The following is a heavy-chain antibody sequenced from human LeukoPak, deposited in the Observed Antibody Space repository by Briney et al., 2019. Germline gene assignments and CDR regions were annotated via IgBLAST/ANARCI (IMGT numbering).Heavy chain of an antibody. CDR1: GGSISSSNW. CDR3: TRDHGRFGSGSYSDY. Sequence: PSETLSLTCAVSGGSISSSNWWSWVRQPPGKGLEWIGEIYHSGSTNYNPSLKSRVTISVDKSKNQFSLKLSSVTAADTAVYYCTRDHGRFGSGSYSDYWGQGTLVTVSS. CDR2: IYHSGST. V-gene: IGHV4-4*02. J-gene: IGHJ4*02. D-gene: IGHD3-10*01.